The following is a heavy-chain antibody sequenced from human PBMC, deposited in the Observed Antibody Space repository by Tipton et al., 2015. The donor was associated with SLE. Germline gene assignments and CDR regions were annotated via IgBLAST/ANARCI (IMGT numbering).Heavy chain of an antibody. V-gene: IGHV4-59*11. J-gene: IGHJ3*02. CDR1: GGSISSHY. Sequence: TLSLTCTVSGGSISSHYWSWIRQPPGKGLEWIGHIYHSGSSNYNPSLKSRVTISVDTSKNQFSLKLSSVTAADTAVYYCARDLGDDIWGQGTMVTVSS. CDR3: ARDLGDDI. D-gene: IGHD3-16*01. CDR2: IYHSGSS.